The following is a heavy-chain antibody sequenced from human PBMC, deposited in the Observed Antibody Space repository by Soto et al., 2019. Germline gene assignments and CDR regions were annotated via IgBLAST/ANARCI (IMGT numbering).Heavy chain of an antibody. Sequence: SETLSLTCTVSGGSISSGGYYWSWIRQHPGKGLEWIGYIYYSGSTYYNPSLKSRVTISVDTSKNQFSLKLSSVTAADTAVYYCARAHTAMDPFDYWGQGTLVTVSS. V-gene: IGHV4-31*03. CDR2: IYYSGST. CDR3: ARAHTAMDPFDY. J-gene: IGHJ4*02. D-gene: IGHD5-18*01. CDR1: GGSISSGGYY.